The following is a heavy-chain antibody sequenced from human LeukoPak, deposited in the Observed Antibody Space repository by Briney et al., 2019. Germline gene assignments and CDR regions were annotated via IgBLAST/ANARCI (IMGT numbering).Heavy chain of an antibody. V-gene: IGHV1-8*01. CDR3: AYGSGSHSSFDP. Sequence: ASVKVSCKASGYTFTSYDINWVRQATGQGLEWMGWMNPNSGNTGYAQKFQGRVTMTRNTSISTAYMGLSSLRSEDTAVYYCAYGSGSHSSFDPWGQGTLVTVSS. CDR1: GYTFTSYD. D-gene: IGHD3-10*01. J-gene: IGHJ5*02. CDR2: MNPNSGNT.